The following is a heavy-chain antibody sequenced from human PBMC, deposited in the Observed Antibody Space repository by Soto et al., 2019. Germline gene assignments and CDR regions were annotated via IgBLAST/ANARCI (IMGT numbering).Heavy chain of an antibody. CDR2: IYDNDST. CDR3: ARHHMAATDMYFDY. D-gene: IGHD6-19*01. V-gene: IGHV4-31*03. J-gene: IGHJ4*02. Sequence: QVQLQESGPGLVKPSQTLSLTCTVSGGSISSGGYYWSWIRQHPGKGLEWIRYIYDNDSTYYNPSLKSRVTMSVDMSRNQFSLKLSSVTAADTAVYYCARHHMAATDMYFDYWGQGTLVTVSS. CDR1: GGSISSGGYY.